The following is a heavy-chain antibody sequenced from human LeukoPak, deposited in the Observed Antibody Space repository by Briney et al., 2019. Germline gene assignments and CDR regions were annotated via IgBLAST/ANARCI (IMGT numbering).Heavy chain of an antibody. CDR1: GYTFTSYA. D-gene: IGHD6-19*01. Sequence: ASVKVSCKASGYTFTSYAMHWVRQAPGQRLEWMGWINAGNGNTKYSQKFQGRVTITRDTSASTAYMELSSLRSEDTAVYYCARPGGVAVAAPFDSWGQGTLLTVSS. J-gene: IGHJ4*02. V-gene: IGHV1-3*01. CDR2: INAGNGNT. CDR3: ARPGGVAVAAPFDS.